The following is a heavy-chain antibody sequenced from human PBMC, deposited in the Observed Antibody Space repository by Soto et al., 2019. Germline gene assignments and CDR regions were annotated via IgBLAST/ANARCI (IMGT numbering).Heavy chain of an antibody. J-gene: IGHJ3*02. CDR3: ARGAITMIVVVIPDAFDI. CDR2: IYPGDSDT. V-gene: IGHV5-51*01. CDR1: GYSFTSYW. D-gene: IGHD3-22*01. Sequence: GESLKISCKGSGYSFTSYWIGWVRQMPGKGLEWMGIIYPGDSDTRYRPSFQGQVTISADKSISTAYLQWSSLKASDTGMYYCARGAITMIVVVIPDAFDIWGQGTMVTVSS.